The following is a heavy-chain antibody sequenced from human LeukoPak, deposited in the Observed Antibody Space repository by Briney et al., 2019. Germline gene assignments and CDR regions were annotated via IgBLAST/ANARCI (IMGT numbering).Heavy chain of an antibody. CDR3: AKDRLVSVYTSGYYSDY. D-gene: IGHD6-19*01. J-gene: IGHJ4*02. V-gene: IGHV3-23*01. Sequence: PGGSLRLSCAASGFSFSTYAMSWVRQAPGKGLEWVSAISGSGGSTDYADSVKGRFIISRGNSKNTLSLQMNSLRADDTAVYYCAKDRLVSVYTSGYYSDYWGQGTLVTVSS. CDR1: GFSFSTYA. CDR2: ISGSGGST.